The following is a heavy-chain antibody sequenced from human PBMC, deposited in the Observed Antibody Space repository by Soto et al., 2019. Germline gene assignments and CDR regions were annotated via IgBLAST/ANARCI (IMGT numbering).Heavy chain of an antibody. Sequence: GRSLRLSCAASGFTFSSYAMHWVRQAPGKGLEFVSAISSNGGSTYYANSVKGRFTISRDNSKNTLYLQMGSLRAEDMAVYYCARSPSGSRKYGPVGVYAFDIWGQGTMVTVSS. V-gene: IGHV3-64*01. D-gene: IGHD6-19*01. J-gene: IGHJ3*02. CDR2: ISSNGGST. CDR3: ARSPSGSRKYGPVGVYAFDI. CDR1: GFTFSSYA.